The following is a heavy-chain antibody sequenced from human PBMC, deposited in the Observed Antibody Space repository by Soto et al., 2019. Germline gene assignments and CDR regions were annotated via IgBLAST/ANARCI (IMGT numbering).Heavy chain of an antibody. CDR1: GGSFSGYY. D-gene: IGHD2-2*02. CDR3: AGDHHCSSTSCYIGSKYYYYGMDV. CDR2: INHSGST. J-gene: IGHJ6*02. V-gene: IGHV4-34*01. Sequence: SETLSLTCAVYGGSFSGYYRSWIRQPPGKGLEWIGEINHSGSTNYNPSLKSRVTISVDTSKNQFSLKLSSVTAADTAVYYCAGDHHCSSTSCYIGSKYYYYGMDVWGQGTTVTVSS.